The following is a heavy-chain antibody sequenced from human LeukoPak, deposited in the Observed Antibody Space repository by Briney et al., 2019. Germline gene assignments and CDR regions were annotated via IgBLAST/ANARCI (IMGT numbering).Heavy chain of an antibody. J-gene: IGHJ4*02. Sequence: GGSLRLSCAASGFTFSSYSMNWVRQAPGKGLEWVSSISSSSSYIYYADSVKGRLTISRDNAKNSLYLQMNSLRAEDTAVYYCARDSWDYDILTGYYPDYWGQGTLVTVSS. CDR2: ISSSSSYI. V-gene: IGHV3-21*01. CDR1: GFTFSSYS. D-gene: IGHD3-9*01. CDR3: ARDSWDYDILTGYYPDY.